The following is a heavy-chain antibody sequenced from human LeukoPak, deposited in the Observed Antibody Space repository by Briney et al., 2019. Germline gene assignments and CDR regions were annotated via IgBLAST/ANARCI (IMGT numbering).Heavy chain of an antibody. V-gene: IGHV3-30*03. Sequence: PGGSLRLSCAASGFTFSSYGMHWVRQAPGKGLEWVAVISYDGSDKYYADSVKGRFTISRDNSKNTLYLQMNSLRDEDTAVYYCAREGDWELQGAFDIWGQGTMVTVSS. D-gene: IGHD1-26*01. CDR2: ISYDGSDK. CDR1: GFTFSSYG. J-gene: IGHJ3*02. CDR3: AREGDWELQGAFDI.